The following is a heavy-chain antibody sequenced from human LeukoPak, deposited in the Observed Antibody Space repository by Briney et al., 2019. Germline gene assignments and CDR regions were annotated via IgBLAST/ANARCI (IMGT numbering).Heavy chain of an antibody. CDR2: IYYSGST. D-gene: IGHD3-9*01. Sequence: SETLSLTCTVSGGSISSYYWSWIRQPPGKGLEWIGYIYYSGSTNYNPSLKSRVTISVDTSKNQFSLKLSSVTAADTAVYYCARLVLGYDILTGYYGHPASKYYFDYWGQGTLVTVSS. V-gene: IGHV4-59*08. CDR3: ARLVLGYDILTGYYGHPASKYYFDY. J-gene: IGHJ4*02. CDR1: GGSISSYY.